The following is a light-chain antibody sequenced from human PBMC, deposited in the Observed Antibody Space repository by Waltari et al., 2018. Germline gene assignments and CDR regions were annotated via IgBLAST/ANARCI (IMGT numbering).Light chain of an antibody. CDR3: QSYDSSLRGVV. J-gene: IGLJ2*01. V-gene: IGLV1-40*01. CDR2: GNS. Sequence: QSVPTQPPSVSAAPGQRVPILCTGSSTNMGPGFGGPWYQKLPRIAPKLLIFGNSDRPSGFPDRFSGSKSGTSASLAITGLQAEDEADYYCQSYDSSLRGVVFGGGTKLTVL. CDR1: STNMGPGFG.